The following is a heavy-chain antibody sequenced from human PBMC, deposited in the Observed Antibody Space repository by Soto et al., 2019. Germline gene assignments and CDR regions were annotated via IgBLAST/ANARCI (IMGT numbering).Heavy chain of an antibody. D-gene: IGHD3-3*01. CDR2: IYYSGST. V-gene: IGHV4-39*01. CDR1: GGSISSGSYY. Sequence: SETLSVTCPVSGGSISSGSYYWVWIRKPPGKGLEWIGSIYYSGSTYYNPSLKSRVTMSVDTSKNQFSLSLSSVTAADTAVYYCARQKYYDVLSGYSKTWFDPWGQGTLVTVSS. CDR3: ARQKYYDVLSGYSKTWFDP. J-gene: IGHJ5*02.